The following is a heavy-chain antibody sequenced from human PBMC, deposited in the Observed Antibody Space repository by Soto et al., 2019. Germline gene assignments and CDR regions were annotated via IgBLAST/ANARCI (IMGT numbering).Heavy chain of an antibody. CDR3: ARDPYHVLMVNAPNLYGMDV. J-gene: IGHJ6*02. CDR2: ISTYNGNT. V-gene: IGHV1-18*01. D-gene: IGHD2-8*01. CDR1: GYTFTTDD. Sequence: ASVKVSCKASGYTFTTDDISWVRQAPGQGLEWMGRISTYNGNTNYPQSLQGRLTMPPDTSTTTAYMELRSLRSDDTAVYYCARDPYHVLMVNAPNLYGMDVWAQGTAVTVSS.